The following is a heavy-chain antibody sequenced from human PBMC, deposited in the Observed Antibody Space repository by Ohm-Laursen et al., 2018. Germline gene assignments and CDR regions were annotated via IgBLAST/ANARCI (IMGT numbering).Heavy chain of an antibody. D-gene: IGHD3-10*01. CDR3: AKDLAYYGSGRGMDV. J-gene: IGHJ6*02. CDR2: ISWDGGST. CDR1: GFTFDDYT. Sequence: SLRLSCAASGFTFDDYTMHWVRQAPGKGLEWVSLISWDGGSTYYADSVKGRFTISRDNSKNSLYLQMNSLRTEDTALYYCAKDLAYYGSGRGMDVWGQGTTVTVSS. V-gene: IGHV3-43*01.